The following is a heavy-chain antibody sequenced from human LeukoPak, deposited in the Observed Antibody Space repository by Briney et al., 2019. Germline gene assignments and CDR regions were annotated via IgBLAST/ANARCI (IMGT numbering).Heavy chain of an antibody. Sequence: SETLSLTCTVSGGSISSYSWNWIRQPPGKGLEWIGNINNSGYTNNNPSLKSRVTISVDTSKNQFSLKLSSVTAADTAVYYCARDAEGLGYYDFWSGYYTGHWYWFDPWGQGTLVTVSS. D-gene: IGHD3-3*01. CDR1: GGSISSYS. CDR3: ARDAEGLGYYDFWSGYYTGHWYWFDP. CDR2: INNSGYT. V-gene: IGHV4-59*12. J-gene: IGHJ5*02.